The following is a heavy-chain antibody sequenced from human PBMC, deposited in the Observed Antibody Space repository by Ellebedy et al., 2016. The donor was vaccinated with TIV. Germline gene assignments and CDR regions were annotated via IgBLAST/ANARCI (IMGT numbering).Heavy chain of an antibody. CDR3: SRDMSYGDYDY. D-gene: IGHD4-17*01. J-gene: IGHJ4*02. V-gene: IGHV3-53*01. Sequence: GESLKISCAASGFTVSSNYMRWVRQAPGKGLEWVSVIYSGGSTYYADSVKGRFTISRDNSKHTLYLQMNSLRAEDTAVYYCSRDMSYGDYDYWGQGTLVTVSS. CDR2: IYSGGST. CDR1: GFTVSSNY.